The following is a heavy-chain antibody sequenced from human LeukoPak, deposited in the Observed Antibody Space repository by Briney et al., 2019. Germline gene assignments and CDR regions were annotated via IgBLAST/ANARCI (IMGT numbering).Heavy chain of an antibody. CDR3: AKAGEAVGGPFDY. D-gene: IGHD6-19*01. J-gene: IGHJ4*02. CDR1: GFTFSSYA. CDR2: ISGSSGST. Sequence: GGSLRLSCAASGFTFSSYAMSWVRQAPGKGLEWVSTISGSSGSTYYADSVKGRFTISRDNSKNTLYLQMNSLRVEDTAVYYCAKAGEAVGGPFDYWGQGTLVTVSS. V-gene: IGHV3-23*01.